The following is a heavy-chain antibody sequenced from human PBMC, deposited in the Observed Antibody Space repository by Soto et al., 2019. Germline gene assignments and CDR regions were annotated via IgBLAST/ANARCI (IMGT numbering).Heavy chain of an antibody. D-gene: IGHD3-3*01. CDR3: ARWSYLDY. Sequence: PVGSLRLSGAASGFSFGSYALSWVRQAPGKGLEWVSTISGSDGKTFYADSVKGRFSISRDTSQSTLYLQMNSLRADDTAMYYCARWSYLDYWGQGTRVTVSS. J-gene: IGHJ4*02. V-gene: IGHV3-23*01. CDR2: ISGSDGKT. CDR1: GFSFGSYA.